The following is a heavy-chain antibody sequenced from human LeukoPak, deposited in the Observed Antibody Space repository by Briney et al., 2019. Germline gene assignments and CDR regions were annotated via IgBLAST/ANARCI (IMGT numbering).Heavy chain of an antibody. CDR2: ISRSGGST. D-gene: IGHD3-10*01. CDR1: GFTFSSYA. V-gene: IGHV3-23*01. Sequence: GGSLRLSCAASGFTFSSYAMSWVRQAPGKGLEWVSAISRSGGSTYYADSVKGRFTISRDNSKNTLYLQMNSLRAEDTAVYYCTLRFGELALHWGQGTLVTVSS. CDR3: TLRFGELALH. J-gene: IGHJ1*01.